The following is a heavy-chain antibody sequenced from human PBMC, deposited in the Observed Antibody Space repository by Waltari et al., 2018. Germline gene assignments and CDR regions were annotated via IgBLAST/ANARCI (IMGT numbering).Heavy chain of an antibody. V-gene: IGHV5-51*01. J-gene: IGHJ4*02. CDR1: GYTFTSYG. Sequence: VQLVQSGAEVKKPGASVKVSCKASGYTFTSYGISWVRKMPGKGLEWMGIIYPGDSDTRYSPSFQGQVTISADKSISTAYLQWSSLKASDTAMYYCARQMTTVISIDYWGQGTLVTVSS. D-gene: IGHD4-17*01. CDR2: IYPGDSDT. CDR3: ARQMTTVISIDY.